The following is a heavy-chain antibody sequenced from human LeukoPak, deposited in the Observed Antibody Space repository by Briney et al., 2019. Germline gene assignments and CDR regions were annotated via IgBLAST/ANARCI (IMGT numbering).Heavy chain of an antibody. V-gene: IGHV3-33*03. CDR1: GFTFSSYG. CDR2: IWYDGSDK. J-gene: IGHJ4*02. CDR3: AGLFTQFDY. Sequence: PGGSLRLSCAASGFTFSSYGMHWVRQAPGKGLEWVAVIWYDGSDKYYADSVKGRFTISRDNAKNSLYLQMNSLRAEDTAVYYCAGLFTQFDYWGQGTLVTVSS. D-gene: IGHD3-22*01.